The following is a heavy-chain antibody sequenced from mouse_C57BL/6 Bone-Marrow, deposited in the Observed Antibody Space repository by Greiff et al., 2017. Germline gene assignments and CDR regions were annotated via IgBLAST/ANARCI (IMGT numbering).Heavy chain of an antibody. D-gene: IGHD1-1*01. J-gene: IGHJ1*03. V-gene: IGHV1-39*01. CDR1: GYSFTDYN. CDR3: EGYDYGSSPYWYFDV. CDR2: ITPNYGTT. Sequence: VQLKQSGPELVKPGASVKISCKASGYSFTDYNMNWVQQSNGKSLEWIGVITPNYGTTSYNQKFKGKATLTVYQSSNTAYMQLNILTSEDSAVYYCEGYDYGSSPYWYFDVWGTGTTGTVSS.